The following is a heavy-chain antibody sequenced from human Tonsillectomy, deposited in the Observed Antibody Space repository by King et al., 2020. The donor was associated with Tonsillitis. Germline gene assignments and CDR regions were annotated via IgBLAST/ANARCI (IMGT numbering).Heavy chain of an antibody. J-gene: IGHJ1*01. CDR2: IYLGDSYT. CDR1: GYSFSNYW. V-gene: IGHV5-51*01. Sequence: VQLVESGAEVRKPGESLKISCKSSGYSFSNYWIAWVRQMPGKGLEWMGIIYLGDSYTRYSPSFQGQVTISADKSISTAYLQWSSLKASDTAMYFCARHGDSSGYYLWGQGTLVTVSS. D-gene: IGHD3-22*01. CDR3: ARHGDSSGYYL.